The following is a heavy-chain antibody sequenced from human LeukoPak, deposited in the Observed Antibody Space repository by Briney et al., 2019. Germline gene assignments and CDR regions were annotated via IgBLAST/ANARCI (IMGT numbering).Heavy chain of an antibody. CDR1: GGSISSYY. V-gene: IGHV4-59*08. D-gene: IGHD3-22*01. Sequence: SETLSLTCIVSGGSISSYYWSWIRQPPGEGLEWIGFIYHSGSTNYSPSLKSRVTISIDTSTNQFSLKMKSVTAADTAVYYCAKHSFDSGDYFDDWGQGTLVTVSS. J-gene: IGHJ4*02. CDR3: AKHSFDSGDYFDD. CDR2: IYHSGST.